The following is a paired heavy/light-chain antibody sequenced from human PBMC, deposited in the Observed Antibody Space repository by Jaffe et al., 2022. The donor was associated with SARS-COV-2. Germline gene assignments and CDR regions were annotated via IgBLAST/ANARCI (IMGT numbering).Heavy chain of an antibody. J-gene: IGHJ4*02. CDR1: GYTFTDYY. CDR3: ARVRVVGVADFIY. V-gene: IGHV1-2*02. Sequence: QVHLVQSGAEVKKPGASVKVSCKTSGYTFTDYYLHWFRQAPGQGLEWMGWIKCNSGATEYAQRFQGRVIMTSDTSTSTAYMELSSLTSDDTAVYYCARVRVVGVADFIYWGQGTLVTVSS. D-gene: IGHD2-2*01. CDR2: IKCNSGAT.
Light chain of an antibody. J-gene: IGKJ1*01. CDR2: AAS. CDR1: QAISTS. CDR3: QQSYNGWT. V-gene: IGKV1-39*01. Sequence: DIQMTQSPSSLSAFVGDRVTITCRASQAISTSLNWYQQKPGKAPKLLISAASTLESGVPSRFGGSGSGTDFTLTISSLQPEDFATYYCQQSYNGWTFGHGTKVEI.